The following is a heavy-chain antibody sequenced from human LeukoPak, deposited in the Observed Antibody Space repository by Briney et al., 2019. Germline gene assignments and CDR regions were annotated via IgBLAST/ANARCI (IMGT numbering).Heavy chain of an antibody. V-gene: IGHV3-23*01. CDR3: AKTTTGYSSGRFPGWPVDY. J-gene: IGHJ4*02. D-gene: IGHD6-19*01. CDR1: GFAFSSLS. CDR2: IFGSGGST. Sequence: PGGSLRLSCVASGFAFSSLSMSWVRQAPGKGLEWVSGIFGSGGSTHYADSVKGRFTISRDNSKNTVYLQMNSLRAEDTAVYYCAKTTTGYSSGRFPGWPVDYWGQGTLVTVSS.